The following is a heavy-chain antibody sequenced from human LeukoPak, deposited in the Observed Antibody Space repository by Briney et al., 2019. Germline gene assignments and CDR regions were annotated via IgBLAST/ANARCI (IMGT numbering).Heavy chain of an antibody. D-gene: IGHD1-14*01. CDR1: GFIFSSYG. CDR3: ARVGTTDFDY. Sequence: GGSLRLSCAVSGFIFSSYGMHWVRQALGKGLEWVAVISYDGNNKYYADSVEGRFTISRDNSKNTLFLQMNTLRGEDTAVYYCARVGTTDFDYWGQGTLVTVSS. V-gene: IGHV3-30*03. CDR2: ISYDGNNK. J-gene: IGHJ4*02.